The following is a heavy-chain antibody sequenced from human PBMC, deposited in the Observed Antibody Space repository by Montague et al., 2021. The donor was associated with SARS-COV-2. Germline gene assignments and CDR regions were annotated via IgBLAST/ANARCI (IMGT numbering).Heavy chain of an antibody. CDR2: IYYSGST. V-gene: IGHV4-31*03. J-gene: IGHJ4*02. CDR3: ARGPVGVAARLRYYFDQ. Sequence: TLSLTCTVSGGSISSGGYYWSWIRQHPGKGLEWIGYIYYSGSTYYNPSLKSRVTISVDTSKNQFSLKLSSVTAADTAVYYCARGPVGVAARLRYYFDQWGQGTLVTVSS. CDR1: GGSISSGGYY. D-gene: IGHD6-6*01.